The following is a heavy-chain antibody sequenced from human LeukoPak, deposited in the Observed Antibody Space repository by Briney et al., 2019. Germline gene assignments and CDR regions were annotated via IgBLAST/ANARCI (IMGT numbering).Heavy chain of an antibody. J-gene: IGHJ4*02. CDR2: ISWNSGSI. Sequence: PGRSLRLSCAASGFTFDDYAMHWVRQAPGKGLEWVSGISWNSGSIGYADSVKGRFTISRDNAKNSLYLQMNSLRAEDTAVYYCARSTSYGDHFDYWGQGTLVTVSS. V-gene: IGHV3-9*01. CDR3: ARSTSYGDHFDY. D-gene: IGHD4-17*01. CDR1: GFTFDDYA.